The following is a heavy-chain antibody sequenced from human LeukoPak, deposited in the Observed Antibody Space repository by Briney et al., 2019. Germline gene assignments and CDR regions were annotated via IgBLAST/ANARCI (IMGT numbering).Heavy chain of an antibody. CDR2: ISGSGGST. Sequence: GGSLRLSCAASGFTFSSYAMSWVRQAPGKGLEWVSAISGSGGSTYYADSVKGRFTISRDNSKNTLYLQMNSLRAEDTAVYYCAKDKIYYYDSSGPAGLFDYWGQGTLVTVSS. V-gene: IGHV3-23*01. D-gene: IGHD3-22*01. CDR1: GFTFSSYA. J-gene: IGHJ4*02. CDR3: AKDKIYYYDSSGPAGLFDY.